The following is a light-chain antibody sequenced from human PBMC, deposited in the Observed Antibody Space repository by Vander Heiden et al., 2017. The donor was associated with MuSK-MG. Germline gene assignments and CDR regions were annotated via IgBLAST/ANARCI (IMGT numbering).Light chain of an antibody. CDR1: QSIRNS. V-gene: IGKV1-39*01. Sequence: DIQMTQSPSSLSASVGDRVTITCRASQSIRNSLNWYQQKPGKAPKVLIYAASSLQSGVPSRFSGSGSGIDFTLTISSLQPEDFATYYCQQSYTAPITFGQGTRLEIK. CDR3: QQSYTAPIT. J-gene: IGKJ5*01. CDR2: AAS.